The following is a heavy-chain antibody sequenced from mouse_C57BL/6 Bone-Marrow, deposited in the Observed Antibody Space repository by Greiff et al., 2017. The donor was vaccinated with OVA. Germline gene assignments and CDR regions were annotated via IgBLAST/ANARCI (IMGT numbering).Heavy chain of an antibody. D-gene: IGHD1-1*01. Sequence: EVNVVESGGGLVQSGRSLRLSCATSGFTFSDFYMEWVRQAPGKGLEWIAASRNKANDYTTEYSASVKGRFIVSRDTSQSILYLQMNALRAEDTAIYYCARDAEGYGSSPFAYWGQGTLVTVSA. CDR2: SRNKANDYTT. V-gene: IGHV7-1*01. CDR3: ARDAEGYGSSPFAY. CDR1: GFTFSDFY. J-gene: IGHJ3*01.